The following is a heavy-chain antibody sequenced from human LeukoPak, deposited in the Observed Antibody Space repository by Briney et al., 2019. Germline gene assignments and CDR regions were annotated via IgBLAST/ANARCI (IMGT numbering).Heavy chain of an antibody. D-gene: IGHD3/OR15-3a*01. J-gene: IGHJ3*02. CDR3: TRDWTARSNAFDI. Sequence: PGGSLRLSCAASGFTFSSHYMHWVRHAPGKGPVWVSRINSDGSSTNYADSVKGRFTISRDNAKNTLFLQMNSLRAEDTAVYYCTRDWTARSNAFDIWGQGTMVTVSS. CDR2: INSDGSST. V-gene: IGHV3-74*01. CDR1: GFTFSSHY.